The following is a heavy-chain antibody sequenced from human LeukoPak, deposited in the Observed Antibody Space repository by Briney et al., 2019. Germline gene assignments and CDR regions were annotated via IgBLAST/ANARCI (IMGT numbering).Heavy chain of an antibody. J-gene: IGHJ3*02. V-gene: IGHV4-61*02. CDR1: GGSISSGSYY. Sequence: SETLSLTCTVSGGSISSGSYYWSWIRQPAGKGLEWIGRIYTSGSTSYNPSLKSRVTISVDTSKNQFSLKLSSVTAADTAVYYCARVGGSGRNKNAFDIWGQGAMVTVSS. CDR3: ARVGGSGRNKNAFDI. D-gene: IGHD3-10*01. CDR2: IYTSGST.